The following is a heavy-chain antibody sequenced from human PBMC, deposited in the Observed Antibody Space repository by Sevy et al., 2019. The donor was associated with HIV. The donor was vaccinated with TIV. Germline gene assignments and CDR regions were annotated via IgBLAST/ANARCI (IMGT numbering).Heavy chain of an antibody. D-gene: IGHD1-7*01. CDR1: GFTFSDYY. CDR2: ISSGSTYT. CDR3: SRDRRNYAGQYFDY. V-gene: IGHV3-11*06. Sequence: GGSLRLSCAVSGFTFSDYYMSWIRQAPGKGLEWVSDISSGSTYTKYEDSVKGRFTISRDNAKNSLYRQMNSLRVEDTAVYYCSRDRRNYAGQYFDYWGQGTLVTVSS. J-gene: IGHJ4*02.